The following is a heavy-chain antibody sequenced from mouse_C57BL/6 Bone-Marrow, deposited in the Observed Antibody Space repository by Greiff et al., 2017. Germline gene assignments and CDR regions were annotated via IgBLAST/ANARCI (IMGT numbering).Heavy chain of an antibody. CDR2: IDPETGGT. Sequence: QVQLQQSGAELVRPGASVTLSCKASGYTFTDYEMHWVKQTPVHGLEWIGAIDPETGGTAYNQKFKGKAILTADKSSSTAYMELRSLTSEDSAVYYCTRYYDGRFDYWGQGTTLTVSS. J-gene: IGHJ2*01. D-gene: IGHD2-3*01. V-gene: IGHV1-15*01. CDR3: TRYYDGRFDY. CDR1: GYTFTDYE.